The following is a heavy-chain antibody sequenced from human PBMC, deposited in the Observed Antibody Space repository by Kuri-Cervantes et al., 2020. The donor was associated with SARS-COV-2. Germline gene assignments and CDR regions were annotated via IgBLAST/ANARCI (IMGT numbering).Heavy chain of an antibody. CDR1: GYTFTAYY. J-gene: IGHJ6*03. CDR2: INPNNGDT. D-gene: IGHD3-16*01. CDR3: ARAKGETFYYYYMDV. V-gene: IGHV1-2*02. Sequence: ASVKDSCKASGYTFTAYYMHWGRQAPGQGLEWMGWINPNNGDTHCAQECHGRVTMTRDTSIGTAYMELSRLQSDDTAVYYCARAKGETFYYYYMDVWGKGTTVTVSS.